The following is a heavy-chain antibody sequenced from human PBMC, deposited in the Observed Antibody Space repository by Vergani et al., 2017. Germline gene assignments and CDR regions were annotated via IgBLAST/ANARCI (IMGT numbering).Heavy chain of an antibody. CDR1: GYTFTSYG. CDR3: ATNWVAVAGTGGARFDY. CDR2: ISAYNGYT. J-gene: IGHJ4*02. V-gene: IGHV1-18*01. D-gene: IGHD6-19*01. Sequence: QVQLVQSGAEVKKPGASVKVSCKASGYTFTSYGISWVRQAPGQGLEWMGWISAYNGYTNYAQKLQGRVTMTTDTSTSTAYMELRSLRSDDTAVYYCATNWVAVAGTGGARFDYWGQGTLVTVSS.